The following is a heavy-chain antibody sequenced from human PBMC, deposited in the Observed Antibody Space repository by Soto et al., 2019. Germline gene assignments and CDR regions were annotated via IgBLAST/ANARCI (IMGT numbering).Heavy chain of an antibody. CDR1: ALPFNTYN. J-gene: IGHJ4*02. D-gene: IGHD5-18*01. CDR2: IWYDGTIK. Sequence: GGSLRLSCAPSALPFNTYNMHLVRQAPGKGPEWVAVIWYDGTIKYYADSVKGRLTISRDNSKNTLYVQINSLRAEDTAVYYCASTPRYNYGHFDYWGQGPLVTVSS. CDR3: ASTPRYNYGHFDY. V-gene: IGHV3-33*03.